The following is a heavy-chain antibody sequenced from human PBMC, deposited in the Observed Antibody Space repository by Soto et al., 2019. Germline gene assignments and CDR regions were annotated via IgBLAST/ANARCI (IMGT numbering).Heavy chain of an antibody. D-gene: IGHD4-17*01. Sequence: VQLVQSGAEVKKPGASVKVSCKVSGYTLNEVAMHWVRQAPGKGLEWLGGFDPDEAETIYAQHFQGRVTMTEDTSTDTVYIELSSLRSEVTALYFCTTYHGDYNFDHWGQGTLVTVSS. J-gene: IGHJ5*02. CDR3: TTYHGDYNFDH. CDR2: FDPDEAET. V-gene: IGHV1-24*01. CDR1: GYTLNEVA.